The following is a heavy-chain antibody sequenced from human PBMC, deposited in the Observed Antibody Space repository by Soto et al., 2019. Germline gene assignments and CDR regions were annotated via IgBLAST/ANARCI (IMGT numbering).Heavy chain of an antibody. D-gene: IGHD3-3*01. J-gene: IGHJ4*02. Sequence: GGSLRLSCAASGFTFGTYTMNWVRQAPVNGLECVSALGGFFDTHYAESLKGRFTISRDYSKNILLFQMNILRDEDSAIDYCTKDSHPDGIWTFDFWGQGTMVTVSS. CDR1: GFTFGTYT. CDR3: TKDSHPDGIWTFDF. CDR2: LGGFFDT. V-gene: IGHV3-23*01.